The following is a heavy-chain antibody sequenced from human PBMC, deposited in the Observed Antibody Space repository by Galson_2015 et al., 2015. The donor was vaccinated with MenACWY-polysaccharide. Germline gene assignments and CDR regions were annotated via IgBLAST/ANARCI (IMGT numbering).Heavy chain of an antibody. D-gene: IGHD1-1*01. Sequence: AVQVGGKAYGDSFTTSAIHGGGQAPGQRLEWMGWINAGNDDTRYSQNFQGRGSITTDTYTRTVYMELSSLRFEDTAVYYCARDRATQVPGTVWFGPWGQGTQVIVSS. CDR1: GDSFTTSA. J-gene: IGHJ5*02. V-gene: IGHV1-3*01. CDR2: INAGNDDT. CDR3: ARDRATQVPGTVWFGP.